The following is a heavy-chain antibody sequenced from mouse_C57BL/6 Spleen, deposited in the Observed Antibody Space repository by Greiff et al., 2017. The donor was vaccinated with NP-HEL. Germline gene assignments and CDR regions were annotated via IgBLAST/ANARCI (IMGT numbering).Heavy chain of an antibody. CDR3: ARGELWTYAMDY. CDR1: GYSITSGYY. V-gene: IGHV3-6*01. J-gene: IGHJ4*01. D-gene: IGHD1-1*02. CDR2: ISYDGSN. Sequence: EVKLLESGPGLVKPSQSLSLTCSVTGYSITSGYYWNWIRQFPGNKLEWMGYISYDGSNNYNPSLKNRIAITRDTSKNQFFLKLNSVTTEDTATYYCARGELWTYAMDYWGQGTSVTVSS.